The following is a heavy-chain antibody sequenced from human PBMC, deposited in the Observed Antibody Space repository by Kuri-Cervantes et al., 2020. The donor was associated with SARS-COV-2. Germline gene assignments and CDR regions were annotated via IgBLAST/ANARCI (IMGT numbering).Heavy chain of an antibody. Sequence: SVKVSCKASGGTFSSYAISWVRQAPGQGLEWMGRIIPILDTANDAQKFQGRVTMTRDTSLSTAYMELSRLRSDDTDVYYCARDSPNQLAMGTFDYWGQGTLVTVSS. CDR2: IIPILDTA. CDR1: GGTFSSYA. CDR3: ARDSPNQLAMGTFDY. V-gene: IGHV1-69*04. J-gene: IGHJ4*02. D-gene: IGHD3-3*02.